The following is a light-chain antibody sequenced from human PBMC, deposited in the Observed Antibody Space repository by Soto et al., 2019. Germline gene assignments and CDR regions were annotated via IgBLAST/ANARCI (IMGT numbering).Light chain of an antibody. CDR2: GVS. CDR1: SSDVGSYNF. CDR3: CSYAGSSTWV. J-gene: IGLJ3*02. Sequence: QSALTQPASVSGSPGQSITISCSGTSSDVGSYNFVFWYQQHPGKAPKLMIYGVSKRPSGISNRFSGSKSGNTASLTISGLQAEDEADYYCCSYAGSSTWVFGGGTQLTVL. V-gene: IGLV2-23*02.